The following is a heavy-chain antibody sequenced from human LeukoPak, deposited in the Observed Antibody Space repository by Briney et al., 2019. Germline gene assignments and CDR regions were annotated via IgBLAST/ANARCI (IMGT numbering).Heavy chain of an antibody. CDR2: TYYSGST. V-gene: IGHV4-59*08. D-gene: IGHD1-7*01. CDR1: GGSIRSYY. J-gene: IGHJ4*02. Sequence: ASETLSLTCTVSGGSIRSYYWSWIRQPPGKGLEWIGYTYYSGSTNYNPSLKSRVTISVDTSKNQFSLKLSSVTAADKAVYYCARQGELPWNFDYWGQGTLVTVSS. CDR3: ARQGELPWNFDY.